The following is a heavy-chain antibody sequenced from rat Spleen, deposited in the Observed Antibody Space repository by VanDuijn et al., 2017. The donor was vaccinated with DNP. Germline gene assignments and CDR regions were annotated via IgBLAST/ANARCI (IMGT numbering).Heavy chain of an antibody. V-gene: IGHV5-46*01. Sequence: EVQLVESGGGFVQPGRSMKISCEASGFSFSDAPMAWVRQAPARGLEWVATISTSGGVTFYRDSVKGRFIISRDNARRMLNLQMNSLRSEDAATYYCVRDPRRPYAMDAWGQGTSVTVSS. CDR1: GFSFSDAP. CDR2: ISTSGGVT. D-gene: IGHD1-11*01. J-gene: IGHJ4*01. CDR3: VRDPRRPYAMDA.